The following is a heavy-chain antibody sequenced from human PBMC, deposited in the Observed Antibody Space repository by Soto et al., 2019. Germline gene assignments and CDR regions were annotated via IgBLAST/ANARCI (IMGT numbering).Heavy chain of an antibody. J-gene: IGHJ5*02. CDR3: ARDSGIAAAGTNWFDP. Sequence: ASVKVYCKASGYTFTSYGISWVRQAPGQGLEWMGWISAYNGNTNYAQKLQGRVTMTTDTSTSTAYMELRSLRSDDTAVYYCARDSGIAAAGTNWFDPWGQGTLVTVSS. V-gene: IGHV1-18*01. D-gene: IGHD6-13*01. CDR1: GYTFTSYG. CDR2: ISAYNGNT.